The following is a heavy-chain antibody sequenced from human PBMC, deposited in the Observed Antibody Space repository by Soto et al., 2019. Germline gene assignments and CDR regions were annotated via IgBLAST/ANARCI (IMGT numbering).Heavy chain of an antibody. Sequence: EGSLRLSCAASGFTFSSYAMSWVRQAPGKGLEWVSAISGSGGSTYYADSVKGRFTISRDNSKNTLYLQMNSLRAEDTAVYYCAKGPYYYDSSGYYFLDYWGQGTLVTVSS. V-gene: IGHV3-23*01. CDR2: ISGSGGST. J-gene: IGHJ4*02. CDR3: AKGPYYYDSSGYYFLDY. D-gene: IGHD3-22*01. CDR1: GFTFSSYA.